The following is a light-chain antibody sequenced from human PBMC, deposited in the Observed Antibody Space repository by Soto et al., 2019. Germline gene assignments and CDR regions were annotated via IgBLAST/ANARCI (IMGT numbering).Light chain of an antibody. V-gene: IGKV2-30*02. CDR3: MQGAHCLPT. J-gene: IGKJ3*01. CDR1: QGLVHSDGNTY. Sequence: DVVMTQSPLSLPATLGQPASISCRSSQGLVHSDGNTYLIWFQQRPGQSPRRLIYQVSHRDSGVADRFSGSGSGTDFTLRISRVEAEDVGVYYCMQGAHCLPTFGPGTKVDI. CDR2: QVS.